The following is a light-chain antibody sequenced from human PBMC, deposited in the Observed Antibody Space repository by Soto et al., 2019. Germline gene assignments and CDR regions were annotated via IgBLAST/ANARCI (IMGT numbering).Light chain of an antibody. V-gene: IGLV1-40*01. J-gene: IGLJ2*01. CDR1: SSNIGAGYD. Sequence: QSVLTQPPSVSGAPGQRVTISCTGSSSNIGAGYDVHWYQQLPGTAPKLLIYGNSNRPSGVPDLFSGSKSGTSASLAITGLQAEDEADYYCQSYHSSLSSSIFGGGTKLTVL. CDR3: QSYHSSLSSSI. CDR2: GNS.